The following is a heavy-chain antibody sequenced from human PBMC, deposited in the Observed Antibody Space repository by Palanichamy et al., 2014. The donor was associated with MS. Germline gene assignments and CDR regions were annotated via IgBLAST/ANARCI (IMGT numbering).Heavy chain of an antibody. CDR3: VGWIAGVSY. D-gene: IGHD1-26*01. J-gene: IGHJ4*02. CDR1: GFTLSDHY. CDR2: SRNKANSYTT. V-gene: IGHV3-72*01. Sequence: EVQLVESGGGLVQPGGSLRLSCAVSGFTLSDHYMDWVRQTPGKGLEWVGGSRNKANSYTTQYAASVRGRFTLSRDDSKNSLYLQMNSLKTEDTAVFYCVGWIAGVSYWGQGTLVTVSS.